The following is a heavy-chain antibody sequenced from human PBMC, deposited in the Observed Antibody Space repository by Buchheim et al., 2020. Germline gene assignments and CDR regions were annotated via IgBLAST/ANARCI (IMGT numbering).Heavy chain of an antibody. CDR3: ARDLSSDNWNDFGY. CDR2: IHPNSGGT. CDR1: GYTFTDYY. D-gene: IGHD1-1*01. V-gene: IGHV1-2*02. Sequence: QVQLVQSGAEVKKPGASVKVSCKASGYTFTDYYMHWVRQAPGQGLEWMGWIHPNSGGTKYAQKFQGRVTMTRDTSISTAYMELSRLRSDDTAVFYCARDLSSDNWNDFGYWGQGTL. J-gene: IGHJ4*02.